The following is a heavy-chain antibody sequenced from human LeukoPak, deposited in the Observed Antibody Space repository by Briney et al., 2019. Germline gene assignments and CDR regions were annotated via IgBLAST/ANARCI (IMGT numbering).Heavy chain of an antibody. Sequence: GESLRLSCGASGFSISNYWMTWVRQAPGKGLECVANIKGDGSEKNYVDSVKGRFTISRDNAKNSLYLQMNSLRAEDTAVYYCVRQAGVSWGQGTLVTVSS. V-gene: IGHV3-7*01. CDR2: IKGDGSEK. CDR3: VRQAGVS. CDR1: GFSISNYW. J-gene: IGHJ5*02. D-gene: IGHD6-19*01.